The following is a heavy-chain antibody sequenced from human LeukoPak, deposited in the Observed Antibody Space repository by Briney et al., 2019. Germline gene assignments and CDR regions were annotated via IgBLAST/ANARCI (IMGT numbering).Heavy chain of an antibody. CDR3: ARHCYDIKGLGN. D-gene: IGHD3-22*01. J-gene: IGHJ4*02. Sequence: SETLSLTCTVSGGSISSYYWSWIRQPPGKGLEWIGYIYYSGSTNYNPSLKSRVTISVDTSKNQFSLKLSSVTAADTAVYYCARHCYDIKGLGNWGQGTLVTVSS. CDR2: IYYSGST. CDR1: GGSISSYY. V-gene: IGHV4-59*01.